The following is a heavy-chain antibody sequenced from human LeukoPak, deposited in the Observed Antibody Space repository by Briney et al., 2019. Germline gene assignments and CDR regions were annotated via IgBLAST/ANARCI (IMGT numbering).Heavy chain of an antibody. CDR1: GSISGYY. Sequence: SETLSLTCTVSGSISGYYWSWIRQPPGKGLEGIGYIYTSGSTNYNPSLESRVTISVDTSKNQFSLDLSSVTAADTAVYYCARQKCTSTSCLTKNAFDIWGQGTMVTVS. J-gene: IGHJ3*02. D-gene: IGHD2-2*01. CDR3: ARQKCTSTSCLTKNAFDI. V-gene: IGHV4-4*09. CDR2: IYTSGST.